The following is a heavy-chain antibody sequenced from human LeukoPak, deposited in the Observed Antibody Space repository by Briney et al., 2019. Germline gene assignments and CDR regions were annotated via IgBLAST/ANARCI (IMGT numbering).Heavy chain of an antibody. V-gene: IGHV3-23*01. J-gene: IGHJ4*02. D-gene: IGHD5-24*01. CDR1: GFTFISYG. Sequence: TGGSLRLSCAASGFTFISYGMSWVRQAPGKGLEWVSAISASGGNTYYADSVKGRFTISRDNSKNTLYLEVISLTAEDTAVYYCAKDDSWLQFGEWSQGTLVTVSS. CDR2: ISASGGNT. CDR3: AKDDSWLQFGE.